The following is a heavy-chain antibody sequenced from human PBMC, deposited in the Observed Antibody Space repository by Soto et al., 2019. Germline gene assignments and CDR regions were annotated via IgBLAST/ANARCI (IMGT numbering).Heavy chain of an antibody. J-gene: IGHJ5*02. Sequence: ASVKVSCKASGYTFTSYYMHWVRQAPGQGLEWMGIINPSGGSTSYAQKFQGRVTMTRDMSTSTVYMELSSLRSEDTAVYYCARGGIVVVVAAGWFDPWGQGTLVTVSS. D-gene: IGHD2-15*01. CDR1: GYTFTSYY. CDR2: INPSGGST. V-gene: IGHV1-46*03. CDR3: ARGGIVVVVAAGWFDP.